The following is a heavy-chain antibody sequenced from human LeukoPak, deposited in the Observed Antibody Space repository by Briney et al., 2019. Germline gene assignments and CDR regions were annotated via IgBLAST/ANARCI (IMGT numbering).Heavy chain of an antibody. J-gene: IGHJ4*02. D-gene: IGHD2-2*01. Sequence: GRSLRLSCAASGFTFSSYAMSWVRQAPGKGLEWVSGISGGGSGTYYADSVKGRFTISRDNSKNTLYLQMNSLRAEDTAVYYCAKVQSPSWQNDFWGQGTLVTVSS. CDR2: ISGGGSGT. CDR1: GFTFSSYA. CDR3: AKVQSPSWQNDF. V-gene: IGHV3-23*01.